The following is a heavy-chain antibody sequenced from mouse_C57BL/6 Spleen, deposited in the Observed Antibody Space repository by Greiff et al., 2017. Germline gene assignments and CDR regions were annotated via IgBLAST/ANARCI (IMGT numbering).Heavy chain of an antibody. CDR2: INPNNGGT. Sequence: DVKLVESGPELVKPGASVKISCKASGYTFTDYNMDWVKQSHGKSLEWIGDINPNNGGTIYNQKFKGKATLTVDKSSSTAYMEHRNLTSEDTAVYYCARRFDYYGSVWYFDVWGTGTTVTVSS. D-gene: IGHD1-1*01. CDR1: GYTFTDYN. V-gene: IGHV1-18*01. J-gene: IGHJ1*03. CDR3: ARRFDYYGSVWYFDV.